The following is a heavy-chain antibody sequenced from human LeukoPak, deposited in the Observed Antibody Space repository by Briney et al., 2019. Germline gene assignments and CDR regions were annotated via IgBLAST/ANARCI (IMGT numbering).Heavy chain of an antibody. D-gene: IGHD3-16*02. J-gene: IGHJ4*02. CDR1: GFTFSSYC. CDR2: INSDGSST. CDR3: ARDHRVITCGGVIEVLDY. V-gene: IGHV3-74*01. Sequence: GGSLRLSCAASGFTFSSYCMHWVRQAPGKGLGWVSRINSDGSSTSYADSVKGRFTISRDNAKNTLYLQMNSLRAEDTAVYYCARDHRVITCGGVIEVLDYCGQGTLVTVSS.